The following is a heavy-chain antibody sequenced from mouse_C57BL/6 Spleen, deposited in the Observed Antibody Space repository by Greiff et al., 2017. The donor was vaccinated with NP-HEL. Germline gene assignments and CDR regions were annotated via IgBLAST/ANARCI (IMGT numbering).Heavy chain of an antibody. CDR3: ARDAGYDYAMDY. J-gene: IGHJ4*01. Sequence: EVQLVESGPGLVKPSQSLSLTCSVTGYSITSGYYWNWIRQFPGNKLEWMGYISYDGSNNYNPSLKNRISITRDTSKNQFFLKLNSVTTEDTATYYCARDAGYDYAMDYWGQGTSVTVSS. CDR1: GYSITSGYY. CDR2: ISYDGSN. V-gene: IGHV3-6*01.